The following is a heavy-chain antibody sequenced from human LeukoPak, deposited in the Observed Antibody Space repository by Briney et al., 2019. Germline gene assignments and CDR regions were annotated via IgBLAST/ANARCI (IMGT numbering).Heavy chain of an antibody. V-gene: IGHV4-39*07. CDR2: IFHSGST. D-gene: IGHD6-19*01. CDR1: GGSISSNSYY. CDR3: ARGYGSGWYYFDY. J-gene: IGHJ4*02. Sequence: SETLSLTCTVSGGSISSNSYYWGWIRQPPGKGLEWIGTIFHSGSTYYNPSLKSRVTISVDRSKNQFSLKLSSVTAADTAVYYCARGYGSGWYYFDYWGQGTLVTVSS.